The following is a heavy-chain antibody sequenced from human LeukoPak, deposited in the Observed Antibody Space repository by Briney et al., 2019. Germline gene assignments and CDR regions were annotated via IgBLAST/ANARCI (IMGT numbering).Heavy chain of an antibody. CDR1: GGSFSSYY. CDR3: ARGVTMIVVVIHDWYFDL. V-gene: IGHV4-39*01. Sequence: SETLSLTCAVYGGSFSSYYWGRIRQPPGKGLEWVGSIYYSRSTYYNPSLKSRVTISVDTSKNQFSLKLSSVTAADTAVYYCARGVTMIVVVIHDWYFDLWGRGTLVTVSS. CDR2: IYYSRST. J-gene: IGHJ2*01. D-gene: IGHD3-22*01.